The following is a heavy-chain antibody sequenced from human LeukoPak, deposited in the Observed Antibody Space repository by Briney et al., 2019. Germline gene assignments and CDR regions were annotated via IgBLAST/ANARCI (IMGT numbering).Heavy chain of an antibody. V-gene: IGHV3-23*01. CDR3: AKDSFTVVRGVGSDDGFAA. CDR1: GFTFATYG. J-gene: IGHJ3*01. Sequence: GGSLRLSCAASGFTFATYGMSWVRQAPGKGLEWVSVAGDSAATTHYADSVKGRFFISRDNSKNTVHLKMNNLRAEDTAVYYCAKDSFTVVRGVGSDDGFAAWGQGTMVIVSS. D-gene: IGHD3-10*01. CDR2: AGDSAATT.